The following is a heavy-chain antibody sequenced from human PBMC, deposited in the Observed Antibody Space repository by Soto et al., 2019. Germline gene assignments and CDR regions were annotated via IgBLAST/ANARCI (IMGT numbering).Heavy chain of an antibody. Sequence: PSETLSLTCAVYGGSFSGYYWSWIRQPPGKGLEWIGEINHSGSTNYNPSLKSRVTISVDTSKNQFSLKLSSVTAADTAVYYCARRRWLQLNYFDYWGQGTLVTVS. V-gene: IGHV4-34*01. CDR3: ARRRWLQLNYFDY. J-gene: IGHJ4*02. CDR2: INHSGST. CDR1: GGSFSGYY. D-gene: IGHD5-12*01.